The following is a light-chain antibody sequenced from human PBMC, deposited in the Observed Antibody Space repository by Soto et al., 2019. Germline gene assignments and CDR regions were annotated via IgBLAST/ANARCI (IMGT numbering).Light chain of an antibody. CDR2: HAS. Sequence: DVQMTQTKGALSGCLGWVCTIVCRASQSISNWLAWYQQKPGTAPKVLIYHASNLQSGVPSRFSGSGSGTEFTLTICSLQPDDFATYYCPQYNSYSFGHGTNV. J-gene: IGKJ1*01. V-gene: IGKV1-5*02. CDR1: QSISNW. CDR3: PQYNSYS.